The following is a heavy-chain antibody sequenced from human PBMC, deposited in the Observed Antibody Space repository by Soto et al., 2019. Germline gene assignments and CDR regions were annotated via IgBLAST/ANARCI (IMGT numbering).Heavy chain of an antibody. Sequence: EVQLVESGGGLIQPGGSLRLSCEASGFTFSDSGMNWVRRAPGKGLEWISYISSSSRTIYYAASVEGRFTISRDNVRNSVQLQMNNLRGEDTGVYYCARPRMEWALYFDNWGLGALVTVSS. CDR1: GFTFSDSG. D-gene: IGHD3-3*01. CDR2: ISSSSRTI. J-gene: IGHJ4*02. CDR3: ARPRMEWALYFDN. V-gene: IGHV3-48*01.